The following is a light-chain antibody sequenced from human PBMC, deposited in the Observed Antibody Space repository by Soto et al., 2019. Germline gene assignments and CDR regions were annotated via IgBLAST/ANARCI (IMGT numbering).Light chain of an antibody. CDR3: QQYYATPLT. V-gene: IGKV4-1*01. J-gene: IGKJ4*01. CDR1: QNLLSSSNNRNY. Sequence: DIVMTQSPDSLAVSLGERATFNCTSCQNLLSSSNNRNYLAWYQQKPGQPPKLLIYWASTRESGVPDRFSGSGSGTDFTLTISSLQAEDVALFYCQQYYATPLTFGGGTKVEI. CDR2: WAS.